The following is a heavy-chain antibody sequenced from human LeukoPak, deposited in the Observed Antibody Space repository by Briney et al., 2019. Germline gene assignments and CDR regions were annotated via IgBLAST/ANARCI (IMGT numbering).Heavy chain of an antibody. D-gene: IGHD6-13*01. CDR3: ARDRKDKRGSSWQRFDY. CDR1: GDSLSSNSAA. J-gene: IGHJ4*02. CDR2: TYYRSKWYN. Sequence: SQTLSLTCALSGDSLSSNSAAWNWIRQSPSRGLEWLGRTYYRSKWYNDYAVSVKSRITINPDTSKNQFSLQLNSVTPEDTAVYYCARDRKDKRGSSWQRFDYWGQGTLVTVSS. V-gene: IGHV6-1*01.